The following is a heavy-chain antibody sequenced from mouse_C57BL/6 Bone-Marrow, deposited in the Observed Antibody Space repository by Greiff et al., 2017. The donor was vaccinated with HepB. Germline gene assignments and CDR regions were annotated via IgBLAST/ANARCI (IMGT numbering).Heavy chain of an antibody. CDR3: AADYYGSSYEYFDV. Sequence: VQLQQSGAELVKPGASVKISCKASGYAFSSYWMNWVKLRPGKGLEWIGQIYPGDGDTNYNGKFKGKARLTADKSSSTAYMQLSSLTSEDSAVYFCAADYYGSSYEYFDVWGTGTTVTVSS. J-gene: IGHJ1*03. V-gene: IGHV1-80*01. D-gene: IGHD1-1*01. CDR1: GYAFSSYW. CDR2: IYPGDGDT.